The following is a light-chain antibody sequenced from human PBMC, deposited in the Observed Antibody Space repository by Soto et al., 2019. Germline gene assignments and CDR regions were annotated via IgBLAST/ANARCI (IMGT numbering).Light chain of an antibody. CDR3: QQYYSYPRT. CDR2: GAS. CDR1: QGISNF. J-gene: IGKJ1*01. Sequence: AIRMTQSPSSFSASTGDRVTITCRASQGISNFLAWYQQKPGEAPKLLIYGASTLQSGVPSRFSGSGSGTDFSLAISCLQSEDFATYYCQQYYSYPRTFGQGTKVEIK. V-gene: IGKV1-8*01.